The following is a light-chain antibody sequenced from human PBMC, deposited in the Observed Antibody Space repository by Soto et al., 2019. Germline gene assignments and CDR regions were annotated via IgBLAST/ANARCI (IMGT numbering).Light chain of an antibody. V-gene: IGKV1-9*01. CDR1: QALSNY. J-gene: IGKJ4*01. Sequence: DIQLTQSPSVLSASVGDTVTITCRASQALSNYLAGYQQKPGKAPDLLIYSASTLQSGVPSTFSGSGSETEFSLTIRALQPEDFATYYCQQLSRYPLTFGGGTKVDIK. CDR3: QQLSRYPLT. CDR2: SAS.